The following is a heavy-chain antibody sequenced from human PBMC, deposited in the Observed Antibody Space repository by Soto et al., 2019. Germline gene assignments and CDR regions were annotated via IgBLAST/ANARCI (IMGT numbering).Heavy chain of an antibody. Sequence: EVQLVESGGGLVQPGGSLRLSCAASGFTFSSYWMHWVRQAPGKGLVWVSRINSDGSSTSNAHFVKGRFTISRDNAKNTLNLQMNSLRAEDTAVYYCARGPPLWFGELLLDYWGQGTLVTVSS. V-gene: IGHV3-74*01. CDR3: ARGPPLWFGELLLDY. J-gene: IGHJ4*02. D-gene: IGHD3-10*01. CDR2: INSDGSST. CDR1: GFTFSSYW.